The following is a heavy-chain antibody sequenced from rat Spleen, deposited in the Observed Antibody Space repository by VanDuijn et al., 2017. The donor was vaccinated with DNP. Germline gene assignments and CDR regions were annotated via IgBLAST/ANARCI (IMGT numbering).Heavy chain of an antibody. CDR2: ITSSGGST. CDR1: GFTFNKYW. CDR3: ARQGGPGYNFDY. V-gene: IGHV5-31*01. Sequence: EVQLVESGGDLVQPGKSLKLSCVASGFTFNKYWMTWIRQVPGKGLEWVASITSSGGSTYYPDSVKGRFTISRDNAKNTLYLQMDSLRSEDTATYYCARQGGPGYNFDYWGQGVMVTVSS. D-gene: IGHD1-4*01. J-gene: IGHJ2*01.